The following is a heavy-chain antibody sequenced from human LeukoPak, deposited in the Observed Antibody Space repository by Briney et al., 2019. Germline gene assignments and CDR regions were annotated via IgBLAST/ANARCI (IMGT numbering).Heavy chain of an antibody. J-gene: IGHJ4*02. CDR3: ARSKDGCNLDY. CDR2: IYYSGST. V-gene: IGHV4-59*01. CDR1: GGSIGTSY. Sequence: SETLSLTCTVSGGSIGTSYWSWIRQPPGKGLEYIGSIYYSGSTNYNPSLKSRVTMSVDTSKNQFSLRLGSVTAADTAVYYCARSKDGCNLDYWGQGTLVTVSS. D-gene: IGHD5-24*01.